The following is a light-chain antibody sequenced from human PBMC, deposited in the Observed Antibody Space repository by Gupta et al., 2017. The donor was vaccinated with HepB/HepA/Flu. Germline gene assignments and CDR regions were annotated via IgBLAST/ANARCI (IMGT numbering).Light chain of an antibody. V-gene: IGKV3-15*01. J-gene: IGKJ2*01. CDR1: QSVSSN. Sequence: EIVMTQSPATLSVSPGERATLSCRASQSVSSNLAWYQQRPGQAPRLLIYGASTRATSIPARFSGSGSGTEFTLAISSLQSEDFAAYYCQQYNDWPHTFGRGTKLEIK. CDR2: GAS. CDR3: QQYNDWPHT.